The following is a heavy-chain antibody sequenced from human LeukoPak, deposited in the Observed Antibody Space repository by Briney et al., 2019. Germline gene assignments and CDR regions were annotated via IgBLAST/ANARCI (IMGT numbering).Heavy chain of an antibody. Sequence: GASVKVSCKASGYTFTSYGISWVRQAPGQGLEWMGWISAYNGNTNYAQKLQGRVTMTTDTSTSTAYMELRSLRSNDTAVYYCARLSSHYGDYKVDPWGQGTLVTVSS. D-gene: IGHD4-17*01. CDR3: ARLSSHYGDYKVDP. J-gene: IGHJ5*02. CDR2: ISAYNGNT. CDR1: GYTFTSYG. V-gene: IGHV1-18*01.